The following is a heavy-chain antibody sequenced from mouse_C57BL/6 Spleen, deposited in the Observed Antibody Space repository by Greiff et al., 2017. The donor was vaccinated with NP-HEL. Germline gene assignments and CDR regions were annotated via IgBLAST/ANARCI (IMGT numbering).Heavy chain of an antibody. Sequence: QVQLQQPGAELVMPGASVKLSCKASGYTFTSYWMHWVKQRPGQGLEWIGEIDPSDSYTNYNQKFKGKSTLTVDKSSSTAYMQLSSLTSEDSAVYYCARYGNSSFAYWGQGTLVTVSA. CDR1: GYTFTSYW. CDR3: ARYGNSSFAY. CDR2: IDPSDSYT. V-gene: IGHV1-69*01. J-gene: IGHJ3*01. D-gene: IGHD2-1*01.